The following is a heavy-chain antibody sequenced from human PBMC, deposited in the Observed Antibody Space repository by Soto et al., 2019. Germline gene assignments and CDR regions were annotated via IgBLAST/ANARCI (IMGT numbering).Heavy chain of an antibody. V-gene: IGHV4-31*03. CDR3: ARARRSAAYYDFWSGFYGMDV. Sequence: SETLSLTCTVSGGSISSGGYYWSWIRQHPGKGLEWIGCIYYSGSTYYNPSLKSRVTISVDTSKNQFSLKLSSVTAADTAVYYCARARRSAAYYDFWSGFYGMDVWGQGTTVTVSS. D-gene: IGHD3-3*01. CDR2: IYYSGST. CDR1: GGSISSGGYY. J-gene: IGHJ6*02.